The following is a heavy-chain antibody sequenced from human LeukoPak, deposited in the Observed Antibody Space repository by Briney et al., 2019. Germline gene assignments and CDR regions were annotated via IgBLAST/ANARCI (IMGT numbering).Heavy chain of an antibody. CDR2: IYYSGST. V-gene: IGHV4-59*12. CDR1: GGSISSYF. Sequence: SETLSLTCTVSGGSISSYFWSWIRQPPGKGLEWIGSIYYSGSTYYNPSLKSRVTISVDTSKNQFSLKLSSVTAADTAVYYCARGRYYGLGNWYFDLWGRGTLVTVSS. D-gene: IGHD4-17*01. CDR3: ARGRYYGLGNWYFDL. J-gene: IGHJ2*01.